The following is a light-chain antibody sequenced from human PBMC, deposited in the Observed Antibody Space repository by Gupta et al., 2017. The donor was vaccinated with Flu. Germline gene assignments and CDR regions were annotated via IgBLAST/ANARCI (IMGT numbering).Light chain of an antibody. CDR1: QDITYY. CDR2: DTS. Sequence: GDGVPITCQASQDITYYLNWYQQQSGNAPILLIYDTSKVETGVPAMCSRSGSGTYSILTISSLQPDDIAAYCCQQFHDLPLTFGQGTRLEI. CDR3: QQFHDLPLT. J-gene: IGKJ5*01. V-gene: IGKV1-33*01.